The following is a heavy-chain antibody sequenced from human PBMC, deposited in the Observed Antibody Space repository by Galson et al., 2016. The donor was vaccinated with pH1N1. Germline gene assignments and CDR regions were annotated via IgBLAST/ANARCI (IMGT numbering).Heavy chain of an antibody. CDR1: GFTFSDYY. CDR2: ISGTTGYT. Sequence: SLRLSCAASGFTFSDYYMSWIRQAPGKGLEWVSYISGTTGYTNYADSLQGRFTISRDNTKNSVYLQMNSLRAEDTAVYYCTRDGSDWSNNIDFWGQGILVTVSS. D-gene: IGHD3-9*01. J-gene: IGHJ4*02. V-gene: IGHV3-11*06. CDR3: TRDGSDWSNNIDF.